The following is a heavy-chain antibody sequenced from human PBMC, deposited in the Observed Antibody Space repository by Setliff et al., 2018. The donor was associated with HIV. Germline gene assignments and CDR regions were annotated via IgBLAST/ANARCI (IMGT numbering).Heavy chain of an antibody. D-gene: IGHD4-17*01. V-gene: IGHV3-30*02. CDR2: IRYDGSNI. CDR3: AKFFGGYGDYMGFDY. J-gene: IGHJ4*02. CDR1: GFTFRNYG. Sequence: GGSLRLSCAASGFTFRNYGIHWVRQAPGKGLEWVAFIRYDGSNIYYADSVRGRFTISRDNSKNTLYLQMNSLRAEDTAVYYCAKFFGGYGDYMGFDYWGQGTLVTVSS.